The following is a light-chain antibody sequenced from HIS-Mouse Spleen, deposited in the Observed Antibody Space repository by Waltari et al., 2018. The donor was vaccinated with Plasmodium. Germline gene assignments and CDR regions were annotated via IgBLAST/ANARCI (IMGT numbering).Light chain of an antibody. J-gene: IGLJ2*01. CDR1: RSYVGGYNY. CDR3: SSYTSSSTLV. Sequence: QSALTQPASVSGSPGQSITLSCTGTRSYVGGYNYVSWYQQHPGKAPKLMIYDVSKRPSGVSNRFSGSKSGNTASLTISGLQAEDEADYYCSSYTSSSTLVFGGGTKLTVL. V-gene: IGLV2-14*03. CDR2: DVS.